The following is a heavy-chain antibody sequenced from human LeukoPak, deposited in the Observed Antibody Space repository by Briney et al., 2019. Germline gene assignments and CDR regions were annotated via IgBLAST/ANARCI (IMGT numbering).Heavy chain of an antibody. Sequence: GGSLRLSCAASGFTFSSYEMNWVRQAPGKGLEWVSYITKSGSTIYYADSVKGRFTISRDTSKNTLYLQMNSLRAEDTAVYYCARNLHGGRDAFDIWGQGTMVTVSS. J-gene: IGHJ3*02. V-gene: IGHV3-48*03. CDR1: GFTFSSYE. CDR2: ITKSGSTI. D-gene: IGHD4-23*01. CDR3: ARNLHGGRDAFDI.